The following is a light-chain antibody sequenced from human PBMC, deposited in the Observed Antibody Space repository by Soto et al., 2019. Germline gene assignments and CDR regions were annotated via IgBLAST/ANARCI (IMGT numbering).Light chain of an antibody. J-gene: IGKJ5*01. CDR1: QSVSSY. Sequence: EIVLTXSPATLSXSPGERATLSCRASQSVSSYLAWYQQKPGQAPRLLIYDASNRATGIPARFSGSGSGTDFTLTISSLEPEDFAVYYCQQRSNWPITFGQGTRLEIK. CDR3: QQRSNWPIT. CDR2: DAS. V-gene: IGKV3-11*01.